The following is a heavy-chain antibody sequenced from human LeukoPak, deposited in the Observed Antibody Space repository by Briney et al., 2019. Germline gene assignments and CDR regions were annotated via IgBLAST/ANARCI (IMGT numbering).Heavy chain of an antibody. CDR3: ARDVPAYCGGDCPNPY. CDR2: ISSSGSTI. J-gene: IGHJ4*02. Sequence: GGSLRLSCAASGFTFSSYEMNWVRQAPGKGLEWVSYISSSGSTIYYADSVKGRFTISRDNAKNSLYLQMSSLRAEDTAVYYCARDVPAYCGGDCPNPYWGQGTLVTVSS. CDR1: GFTFSSYE. D-gene: IGHD2-21*02. V-gene: IGHV3-48*03.